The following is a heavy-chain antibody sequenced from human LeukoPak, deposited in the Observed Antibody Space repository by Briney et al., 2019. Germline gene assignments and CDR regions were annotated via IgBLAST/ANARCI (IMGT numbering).Heavy chain of an antibody. CDR2: ISASGGNT. CDR1: GFTFNSYA. CDR3: AKDGRVEQQLYYFDY. J-gene: IGHJ4*02. V-gene: IGHV3-23*01. D-gene: IGHD6-13*01. Sequence: PGGSLRLSCAASGFTFNSYAVSWVRQAPGKGLEWVSTISASGGNTFYADSVKGRFTISRHNSKNTPHLQMNSLRAEDTAVYYCAKDGRVEQQLYYFDYWGQGALVTVSS.